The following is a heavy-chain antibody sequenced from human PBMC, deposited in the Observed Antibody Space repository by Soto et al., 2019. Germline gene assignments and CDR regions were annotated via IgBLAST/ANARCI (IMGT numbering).Heavy chain of an antibody. CDR2: IYHSGST. CDR1: GGSISSGGYS. J-gene: IGHJ5*02. CDR3: ARGGIAAPKNWFDP. D-gene: IGHD6-13*01. V-gene: IGHV4-30-2*01. Sequence: NPSETLSLTCAVSGGSISSGGYSWSWIRRPPGKGLEWIGYIYHSGSTYYNPSLKSRVTISVDRSKNQFSLKLSSVTAADTAVYYCARGGIAAPKNWFDPWGQGTLVTVSS.